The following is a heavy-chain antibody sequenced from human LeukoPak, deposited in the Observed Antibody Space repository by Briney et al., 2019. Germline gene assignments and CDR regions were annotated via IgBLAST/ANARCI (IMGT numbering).Heavy chain of an antibody. J-gene: IGHJ4*02. CDR3: ARRIRGFDY. CDR1: GGSISSSSYY. V-gene: IGHV4-39*01. CDR2: IYYSGST. D-gene: IGHD2-15*01. Sequence: SDTLSLTCTVSGGSISSSSYYWGWIRQPPGKGLEWIGSIYYSGSTYYNPSLKSRVTISVDTSKNQFSLKLSSVTAADTAVYYCARRIRGFDYWGQGTLVTVSS.